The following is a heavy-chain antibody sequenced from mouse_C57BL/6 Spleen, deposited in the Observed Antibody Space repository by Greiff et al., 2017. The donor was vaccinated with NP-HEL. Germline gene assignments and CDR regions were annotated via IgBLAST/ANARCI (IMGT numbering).Heavy chain of an antibody. CDR1: GFTFSSYA. D-gene: IGHD2-4*01. Sequence: EVKLVESGEGLVKPGGSLKLSCAASGFTFSSYAMSWVRQTPEKRLEWVAYISSGGDYIYYADTVKGRFTISRDNARNTLYLQMSSLKSEDTAMYYCTRGNYDYDEFAYWGQGTLVTVSA. CDR2: ISSGGDYI. V-gene: IGHV5-9-1*02. J-gene: IGHJ3*01. CDR3: TRGNYDYDEFAY.